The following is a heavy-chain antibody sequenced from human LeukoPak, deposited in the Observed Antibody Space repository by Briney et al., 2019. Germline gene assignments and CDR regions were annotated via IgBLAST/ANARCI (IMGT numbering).Heavy chain of an antibody. CDR2: IYYSGST. Sequence: PSETLSLTCTVSGGSIRSRSYYWGWIRQPPGKGLEWIGNIYYSGSTNYNPSLKSRVTISVDTSKNQFSLKLSSVTAADTAVYYCANYHDYSNFQGAYYLDYWGQGTLVTVSS. D-gene: IGHD4-11*01. CDR3: ANYHDYSNFQGAYYLDY. J-gene: IGHJ4*02. V-gene: IGHV4-61*05. CDR1: GGSIRSRSYY.